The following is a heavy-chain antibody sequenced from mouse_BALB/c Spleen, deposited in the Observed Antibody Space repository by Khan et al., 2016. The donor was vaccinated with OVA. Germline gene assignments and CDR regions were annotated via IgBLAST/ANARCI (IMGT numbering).Heavy chain of an antibody. Sequence: VQLKESGPELMKPGSSVKISCKASGYSFTSYYIHWVMQSHGKSLEWIGYIDPFSGGATYNQKFKGKATLTVDKSSSTAYIHLSNLKSEDTAVTFCTRHGYVAWFTYWGQGTLVTVSA. J-gene: IGHJ3*01. CDR2: IDPFSGGA. CDR1: GYSFTSYY. CDR3: TRHGYVAWFTY. V-gene: IGHV1S135*01. D-gene: IGHD2-2*01.